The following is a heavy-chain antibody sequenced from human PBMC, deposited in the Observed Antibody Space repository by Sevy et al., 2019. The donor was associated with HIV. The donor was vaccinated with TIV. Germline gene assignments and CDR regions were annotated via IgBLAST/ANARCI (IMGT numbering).Heavy chain of an antibody. Sequence: SETLSLTCTVSGGSISSYYWSWIRQPPGKGLEWIGYIYYSGSTNYNPSLKSRVTISVDTSKNQFSLKLSSVTAADTAVYYCARRRIDFWSGYPIRTSYYYYMDVWGKGTTVTVSS. J-gene: IGHJ6*03. CDR2: IYYSGST. D-gene: IGHD3-3*01. CDR1: GGSISSYY. V-gene: IGHV4-59*01. CDR3: ARRRIDFWSGYPIRTSYYYYMDV.